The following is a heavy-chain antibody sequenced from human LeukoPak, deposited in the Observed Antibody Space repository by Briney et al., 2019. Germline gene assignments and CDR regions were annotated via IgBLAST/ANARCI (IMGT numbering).Heavy chain of an antibody. Sequence: GKSLRLPCAASGFSFSTYGIHWVRQAPGKGLEWVAVMWYDVSKDYYADSVKGRFTISRDTSKNTLYLQMNNLRAEDTAVYYCAKDRETYEYTFDYWGQGTLVTVSS. CDR2: MWYDVSKD. CDR1: GFSFSTYG. CDR3: AKDRETYEYTFDY. D-gene: IGHD6-6*01. V-gene: IGHV3-33*06. J-gene: IGHJ4*02.